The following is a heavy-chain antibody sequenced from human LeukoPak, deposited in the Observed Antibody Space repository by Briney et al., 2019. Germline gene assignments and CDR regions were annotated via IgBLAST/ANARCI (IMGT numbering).Heavy chain of an antibody. J-gene: IGHJ4*02. CDR1: GYTFTSYY. CDR2: INPSGGST. V-gene: IGHV1-46*03. D-gene: IGHD3-9*01. CDR3: ARGCYDILTGYCFDY. Sequence: ASVKVSCKASGYTFTSYYMHWVRQAPGQGLEWMGIINPSGGSTSYAQKFQGRVTMTRDTSTSTVYMELSSLRSEDTAVYYCARGCYDILTGYCFDYWGQGTLVTASS.